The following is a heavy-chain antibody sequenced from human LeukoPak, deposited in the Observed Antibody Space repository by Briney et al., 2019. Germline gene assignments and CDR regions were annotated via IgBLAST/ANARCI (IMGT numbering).Heavy chain of an antibody. Sequence: SETLSLTCAVSGGSFSGYYWSWIRQPPGKGLEWIGEINHSGSTNYNPSLKSRVTITVDTSKNQLSLKLSSVTAADTAVYYCARNTGLLADIVVVPAATAGEGFDPWGQGTLVTVSA. V-gene: IGHV4-34*01. CDR2: INHSGST. CDR1: GGSFSGYY. D-gene: IGHD2-2*01. CDR3: ARNTGLLADIVVVPAATAGEGFDP. J-gene: IGHJ5*02.